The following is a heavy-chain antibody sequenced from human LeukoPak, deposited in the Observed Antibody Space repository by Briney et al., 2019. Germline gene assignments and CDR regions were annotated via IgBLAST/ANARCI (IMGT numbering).Heavy chain of an antibody. V-gene: IGHV3-23*01. CDR2: ISGSGGST. D-gene: IGHD3-22*01. Sequence: GGSLRLSCAASGFTFSDYYMSWVRQAPGKGLEWVSAISGSGGSTYYADSVKGRFTISRDNSKNTLYLQMNSLRAEDTAVYYCAKRTPYYYDSSGYSFDYWGQGTLVTVSS. J-gene: IGHJ4*02. CDR1: GFTFSDYY. CDR3: AKRTPYYYDSSGYSFDY.